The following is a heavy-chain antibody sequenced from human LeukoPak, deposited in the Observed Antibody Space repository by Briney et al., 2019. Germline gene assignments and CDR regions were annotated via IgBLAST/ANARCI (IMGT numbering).Heavy chain of an antibody. CDR2: IYYSRST. Sequence: SETLSLTCTVSGYSISSYYWSWIRQPPGKGLEWIGYIYYSRSTNYNPSLKSRVTISVDTSKNQFSLKLSSVTAADTAVYYCARLNKTPTVYYYDSSGEIDSWGQGTLVTVSS. CDR1: GYSISSYY. CDR3: ARLNKTPTVYYYDSSGEIDS. D-gene: IGHD3-22*01. V-gene: IGHV4-59*08. J-gene: IGHJ4*02.